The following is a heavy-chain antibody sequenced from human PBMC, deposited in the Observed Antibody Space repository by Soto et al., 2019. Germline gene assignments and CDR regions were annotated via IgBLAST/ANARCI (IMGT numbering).Heavy chain of an antibody. Sequence: ETLSLTCTVSGGSISSYYWSWIRQPPGKGLEWIGYIYYSGSTNYNPSLKSRVTISVDTSKNQFSLKLSSVTAADTAVYYCARETRYCSSTSCYVFDDWGQGTLVTVSS. J-gene: IGHJ4*02. V-gene: IGHV4-59*01. D-gene: IGHD2-2*01. CDR3: ARETRYCSSTSCYVFDD. CDR1: GGSISSYY. CDR2: IYYSGST.